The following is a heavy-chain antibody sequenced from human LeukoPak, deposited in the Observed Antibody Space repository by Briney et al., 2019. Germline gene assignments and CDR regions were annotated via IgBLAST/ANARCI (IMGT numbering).Heavy chain of an antibody. V-gene: IGHV4-59*01. J-gene: IGHJ6*03. Sequence: SETLSLTCTVSGGFISSYYWSWIRQPPGKGLEWIGYIYYSGSTNYNPSLKSRVTISVDTSKNQFSLKLSSVTAADTAVYYCARVRDTYCGGDCYSHYYYCMDVWGKGTTVTVSS. CDR2: IYYSGST. CDR1: GGFISSYY. CDR3: ARVRDTYCGGDCYSHYYYCMDV. D-gene: IGHD2-21*01.